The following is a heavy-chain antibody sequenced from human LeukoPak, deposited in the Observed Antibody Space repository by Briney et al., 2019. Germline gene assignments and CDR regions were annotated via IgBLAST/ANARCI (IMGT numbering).Heavy chain of an antibody. CDR1: GFTFSTYS. CDR3: TRDPHALDY. Sequence: GGSLRLSCAASGFTFSTYSMNWGRQAPGKGLEWVSYIRGGGSPIYYADSVKGRFTISRDNAKNSLYLQMNSLRDEDTAVYYCTRDPHALDYWGQGTLVTVSS. V-gene: IGHV3-48*02. CDR2: IRGGGSPI. J-gene: IGHJ4*02.